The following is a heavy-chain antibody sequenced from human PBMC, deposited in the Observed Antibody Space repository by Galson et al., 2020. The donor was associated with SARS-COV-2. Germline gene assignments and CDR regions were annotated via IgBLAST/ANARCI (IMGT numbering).Heavy chain of an antibody. CDR3: ARGEIVVVPAAISPYNWFDP. V-gene: IGHV4-31*03. Sequence: SETLSLTCTVSGGSISSGGYYWSWIRQHPGKGLEWIGYIYYSGSTYYNPSLKSRVTRSVDTSKNQFSLKLSSVTAADTAVYYCARGEIVVVPAAISPYNWFDPWGQGTLVTVSS. D-gene: IGHD2-2*02. CDR2: IYYSGST. J-gene: IGHJ5*02. CDR1: GGSISSGGYY.